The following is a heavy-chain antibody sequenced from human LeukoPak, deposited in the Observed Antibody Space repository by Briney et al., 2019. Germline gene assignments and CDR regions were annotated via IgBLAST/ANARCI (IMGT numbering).Heavy chain of an antibody. Sequence: ASVKVSCKASGYTFTGYYIHWVRQAPGQGLEWMGWINPNSGGTNYAQKFQGRVTMTRDTSISTAYMEPSRLRSDDTAVYYCARERTLTSCYDYWGQGTLVTVSS. CDR2: INPNSGGT. V-gene: IGHV1-2*02. CDR3: ARERTLTSCYDY. D-gene: IGHD2-15*01. CDR1: GYTFTGYY. J-gene: IGHJ4*02.